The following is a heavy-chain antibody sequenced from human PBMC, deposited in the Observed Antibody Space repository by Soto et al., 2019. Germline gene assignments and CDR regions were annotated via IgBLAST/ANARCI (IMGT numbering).Heavy chain of an antibody. CDR1: GYTFTSYG. Sequence: QVQLVQSGAEVKKPGASVKVSCKASGYTFTSYGISWVRQAPGQGLEWMGWISAYNGNTNYALKLQGRVTMTTDTSTSTAYMELRSLRSDDTAVYYCARDLNIMVRGVIGDYWGQGTLVTVSS. D-gene: IGHD3-10*01. J-gene: IGHJ4*02. V-gene: IGHV1-18*01. CDR3: ARDLNIMVRGVIGDY. CDR2: ISAYNGNT.